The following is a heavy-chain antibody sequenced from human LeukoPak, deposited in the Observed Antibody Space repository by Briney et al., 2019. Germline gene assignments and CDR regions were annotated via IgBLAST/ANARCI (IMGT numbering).Heavy chain of an antibody. CDR3: ARDYGGNSGAFDI. Sequence: GGSLRLSCAASGFTFSNYAMSWARQAPGKGLEWVSALSGSGDSTYYADSVKGRFTISRDNSKNTLYLQMNSLRAEDTAVYYCARDYGGNSGAFDIWGQGTMVTVSS. CDR1: GFTFSNYA. D-gene: IGHD4-23*01. V-gene: IGHV3-23*01. J-gene: IGHJ3*02. CDR2: LSGSGDST.